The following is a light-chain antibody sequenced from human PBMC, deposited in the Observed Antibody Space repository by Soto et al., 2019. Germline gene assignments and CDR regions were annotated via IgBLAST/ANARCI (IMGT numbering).Light chain of an antibody. CDR3: QQYHIYSPT. J-gene: IGKJ1*01. CDR1: QDIGTW. CDR2: MAS. Sequence: DIQMTQSPSTLSASVGHRVTITFLVSQDIGTWLAWYQQKPEKAPKVLIYMASHLESGVPSRFSASGSGTEFSLTINSLQADDFATYYCQQYHIYSPTFGQGTEVDIK. V-gene: IGKV1-5*03.